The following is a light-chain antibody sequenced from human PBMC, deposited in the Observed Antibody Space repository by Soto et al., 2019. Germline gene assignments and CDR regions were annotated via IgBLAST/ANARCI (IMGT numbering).Light chain of an antibody. CDR2: DVN. Sequence: QSALTQPASVSGSPGQSITISCTGASTDVDGYDYVSWYQQHPGQAPKLIIFDVNNRPSGVSSRFSGSKSGDTASLTISWLQPEDDADYYCSSYTSSAPFYVFGTGTKLTVL. CDR3: SSYTSSAPFYV. CDR1: STDVDGYDY. J-gene: IGLJ1*01. V-gene: IGLV2-14*03.